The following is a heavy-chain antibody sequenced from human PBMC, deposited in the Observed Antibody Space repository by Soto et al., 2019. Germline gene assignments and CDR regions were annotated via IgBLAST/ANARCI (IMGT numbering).Heavy chain of an antibody. J-gene: IGHJ4*02. CDR1: GFTFSMYW. Sequence: VPLVESGGGLVQPGGSLRLSCAASGFTFSMYWMHWVRQVPGKGPEWVSRINDDGISTNYADSVKGRFTISRDNAKNTLYLQMNALRVEDTAVYYCTRGPRSTSTGTGAFWGQGTLVTVSS. D-gene: IGHD1-1*01. CDR2: INDDGIST. CDR3: TRGPRSTSTGTGAF. V-gene: IGHV3-74*01.